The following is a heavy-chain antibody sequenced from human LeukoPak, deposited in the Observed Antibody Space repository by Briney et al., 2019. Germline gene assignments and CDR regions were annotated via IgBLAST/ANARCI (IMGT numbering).Heavy chain of an antibody. CDR3: ASLCCSGGSCAFDY. J-gene: IGHJ4*02. D-gene: IGHD2-15*01. Sequence: SQTLSLTCTVSGGSISSGGYYWNWIRQHPGKGLEWIGYIYYSGSTYYKPSLKSRVFISEDTSKNQFSLKLSSVTAADTAVYYCASLCCSGGSCAFDYWGQGTLVTVSS. CDR2: IYYSGST. CDR1: GGSISSGGYY. V-gene: IGHV4-31*03.